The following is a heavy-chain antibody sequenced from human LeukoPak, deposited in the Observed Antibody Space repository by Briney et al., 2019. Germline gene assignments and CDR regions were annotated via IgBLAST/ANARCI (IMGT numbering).Heavy chain of an antibody. CDR1: GFTFSTYG. D-gene: IGHD6-25*01. J-gene: IGHJ3*02. Sequence: PGGSLRLSCVASGFTFSTYGMSWVRQAPGKGLEWVSAISGSGGSTYYADSVKGRFTISRDNAKNTLYLQMNSLRAEDTAVYYCARRSAAKDAFDIWGQGTKVTVSS. CDR3: ARRSAAKDAFDI. V-gene: IGHV3-23*01. CDR2: ISGSGGST.